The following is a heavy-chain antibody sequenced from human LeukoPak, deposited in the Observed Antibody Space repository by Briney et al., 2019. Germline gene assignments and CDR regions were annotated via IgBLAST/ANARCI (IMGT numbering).Heavy chain of an antibody. D-gene: IGHD4-23*01. Sequence: KPSETLSLTCAVYGGSFNGFYWSWIRQPPGKGLEWIGEINHSRSTNLSPSLSSRVTLSVDTSKNQFSLHVTSVTAADTAVYFCARGAANSRECLYYMDVWGKGVTVTVSS. CDR1: GGSFNGFY. CDR3: ARGAANSRECLYYMDV. J-gene: IGHJ6*03. V-gene: IGHV4-34*01. CDR2: INHSRST.